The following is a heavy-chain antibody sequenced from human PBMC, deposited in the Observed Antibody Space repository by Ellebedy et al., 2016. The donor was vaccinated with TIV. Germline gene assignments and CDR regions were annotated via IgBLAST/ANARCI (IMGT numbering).Heavy chain of an antibody. CDR3: ARGEYYYDSSGYYPFDY. CDR2: INPSGGST. CDR1: GYTFTSYY. Sequence: ASVKVSCXASGYTFTSYYMHWVRQAPGQGLEWMGIINPSGGSTSYAQKFQGRVTITADESTSTAYMELSSLRSEDTAVYYCARGEYYYDSSGYYPFDYWGQGTLVTVSS. J-gene: IGHJ4*02. D-gene: IGHD3-22*01. V-gene: IGHV1-46*01.